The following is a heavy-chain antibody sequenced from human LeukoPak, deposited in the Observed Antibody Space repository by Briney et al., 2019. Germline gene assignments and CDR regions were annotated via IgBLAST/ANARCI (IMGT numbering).Heavy chain of an antibody. D-gene: IGHD3-9*01. V-gene: IGHV1-3*01. CDR1: GYTFTSYA. Sequence: RGSVKVSCKASGYTFTSYAMHWVRQAPGQRLEWMGWINAGNGNTKYSQKFQGRVTITRDTSASTAYMELSSLRSEDTAVYYCARGLRYFDWLFFDYWGQGTLVTVSS. CDR3: ARGLRYFDWLFFDY. CDR2: INAGNGNT. J-gene: IGHJ4*02.